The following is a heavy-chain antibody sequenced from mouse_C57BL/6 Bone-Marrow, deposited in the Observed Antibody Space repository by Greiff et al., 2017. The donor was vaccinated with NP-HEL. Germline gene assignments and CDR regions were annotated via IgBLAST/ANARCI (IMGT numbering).Heavy chain of an antibody. D-gene: IGHD1-1*01. CDR2: IDPNSGGT. J-gene: IGHJ1*03. CDR1: GYTFTSYW. V-gene: IGHV1-72*01. Sequence: QVQLQQPGADLVKPGASVKLSCKASGYTFTSYWMHWVKQRPGRGLEWIGRIDPNSGGTKFNEKFKTKATLTVDKPSSTAYLQLSSLTSEDSAVYDCARYDYGSRGGYVDVGGTGTTVTVSS. CDR3: ARYDYGSRGGYVDV.